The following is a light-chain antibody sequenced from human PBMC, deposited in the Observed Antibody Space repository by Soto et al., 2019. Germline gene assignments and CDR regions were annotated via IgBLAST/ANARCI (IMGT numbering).Light chain of an antibody. V-gene: IGKV3-15*01. J-gene: IGKJ2*01. CDR1: QYIGTD. CDR2: GGF. Sequence: EVVMTQSPATLSVSPGERATLSCRASQYIGTDIAWYQQTPGQVPRLLIYGGFTRAAGVPARFSGSGSGTEFTLTISSVQSEDFAVYYCQQFDYWPLTFGPGTKLEIK. CDR3: QQFDYWPLT.